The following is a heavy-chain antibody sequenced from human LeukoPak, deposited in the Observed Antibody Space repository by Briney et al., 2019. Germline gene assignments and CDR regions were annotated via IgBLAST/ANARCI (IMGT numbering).Heavy chain of an antibody. V-gene: IGHV4-39*07. J-gene: IGHJ3*02. CDR3: ARDSDIVVVPAASLSPAAFDI. CDR2: IYYSGST. D-gene: IGHD2-2*01. Sequence: PSETLSLTCTVSGGSISSSSYYWGWIRQPPGKGLEWIGSIYYSGSTNYNPSLKSRVTMSVDTSKNQFSLKLSSVTAADTAVYYCARDSDIVVVPAASLSPAAFDIWGQGTMVTVSS. CDR1: GGSISSSSYY.